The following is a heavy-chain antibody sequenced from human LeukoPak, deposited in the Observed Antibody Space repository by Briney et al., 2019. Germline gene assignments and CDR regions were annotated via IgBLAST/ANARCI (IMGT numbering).Heavy chain of an antibody. CDR2: IYSGGSI. J-gene: IGHJ3*02. V-gene: IGHV3-53*01. CDR3: ARALNGFDI. CDR1: GFTFSSYA. Sequence: GGSLRLSCAASGFTFSSYAMTWVRQAPGKGLEWVSVIYSGGSIYYADSVKGRFTISRDNSRNTLYLQMNSLRAEDTAVYYCARALNGFDIWGPGTLVTVSS.